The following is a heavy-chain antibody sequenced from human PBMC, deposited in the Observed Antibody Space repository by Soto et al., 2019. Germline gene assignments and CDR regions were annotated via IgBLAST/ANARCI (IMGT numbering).Heavy chain of an antibody. CDR3: ARRQWLAHAHNWFDP. CDR1: GYSFTSYW. V-gene: IGHV5-10-1*01. Sequence: PGESLKISCKGSGYSFTSYWISWVRQMPGKGLEWMGRIDPSDSYTNYSPSFQGHVTISADKSISTAYLQWSSLKASDTAMYYCARRQWLAHAHNWFDPWGQGTLVTVSS. D-gene: IGHD6-19*01. J-gene: IGHJ5*02. CDR2: IDPSDSYT.